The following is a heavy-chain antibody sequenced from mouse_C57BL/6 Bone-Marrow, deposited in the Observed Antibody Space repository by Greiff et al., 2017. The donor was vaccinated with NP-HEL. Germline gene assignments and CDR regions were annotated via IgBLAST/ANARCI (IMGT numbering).Heavy chain of an antibody. J-gene: IGHJ1*03. CDR2: IHPSDSDT. CDR3: AKGPFPYWYFDV. Sequence: QVQLQQPGAELVKPGASVKVSCKASGYTFTSYWMHWVKQRPGQGLEWIGRIHPSDSDTNYNQKFKGKATLTVDKSSSTAYMPLSSLTSEDSAVYYCAKGPFPYWYFDVWGTGTTVTVSS. CDR1: GYTFTSYW. V-gene: IGHV1-74*01.